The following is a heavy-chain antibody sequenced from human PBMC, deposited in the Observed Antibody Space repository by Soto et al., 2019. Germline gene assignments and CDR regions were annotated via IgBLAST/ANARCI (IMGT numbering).Heavy chain of an antibody. CDR1: GFTFSDYW. CDR2: INTDGSGT. J-gene: IGHJ6*02. Sequence: EVQLVESGGDLVQPGGSLRLSCAASGFTFSDYWMHWVRQVPGKGLVWVSRINTDGSGTSYADFVKGRFTISRDNAKNTLYLQMNSLGVEDTAVYYCTRDAQQLANYGMDVWGQGTTVTVSS. D-gene: IGHD6-13*01. CDR3: TRDAQQLANYGMDV. V-gene: IGHV3-74*01.